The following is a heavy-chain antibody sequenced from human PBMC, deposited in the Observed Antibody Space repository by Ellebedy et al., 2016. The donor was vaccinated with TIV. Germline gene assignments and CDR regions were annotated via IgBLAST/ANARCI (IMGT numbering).Heavy chain of an antibody. CDR2: ISYDGSNK. D-gene: IGHD1-26*01. CDR1: GFTFSSYG. J-gene: IGHJ4*02. V-gene: IGHV3-30*18. CDR3: AKGKELLDY. Sequence: GGSLRLSXAASGFTFSSYGMHWVRQAPGKGLEWVAVISYDGSNKYYADSVKGRFTISRDNSKNTLYLQMNSLRAEDTALYYCAKGKELLDYWGQGTLVTVSS.